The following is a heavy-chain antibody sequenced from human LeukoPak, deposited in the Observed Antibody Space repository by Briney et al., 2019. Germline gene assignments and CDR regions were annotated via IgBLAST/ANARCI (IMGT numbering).Heavy chain of an antibody. CDR3: ARGLLQVAGDAFDY. CDR1: GFTVNTNY. J-gene: IGHJ4*02. CDR2: TYSGGST. Sequence: GGSLRLSCAASGFTVNTNYVSWVRQAPGKGLEWVSVTYSGGSTYYADSVKGRFTISRDNSKNTLYLQMNSLRAEDTAVYYCARGLLQVAGDAFDYWGQGTLVTVSS. V-gene: IGHV3-53*01. D-gene: IGHD6-19*01.